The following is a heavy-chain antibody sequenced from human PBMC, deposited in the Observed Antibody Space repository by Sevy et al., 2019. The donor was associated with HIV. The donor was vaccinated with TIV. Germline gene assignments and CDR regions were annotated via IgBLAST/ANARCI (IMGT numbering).Heavy chain of an antibody. V-gene: IGHV3-64D*06. Sequence: GGSLRLSCSASGFTFSSYAMHWVRQAPGKGLEYVSAISSNGGSTYYADSVKGSFTISRDNSKNTLYLQMSSLRAEDTAVYYCVKALSTMVQGVMFDYWGQGTLVTVSS. CDR3: VKALSTMVQGVMFDY. J-gene: IGHJ4*02. CDR2: ISSNGGST. CDR1: GFTFSSYA. D-gene: IGHD3-10*01.